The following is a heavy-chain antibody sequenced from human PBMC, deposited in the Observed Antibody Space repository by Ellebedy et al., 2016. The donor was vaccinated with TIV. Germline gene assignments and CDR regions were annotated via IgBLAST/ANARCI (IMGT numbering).Heavy chain of an antibody. CDR3: ATHHYTGNWSPNWFDP. V-gene: IGHV4-39*01. D-gene: IGHD6-13*01. Sequence: MPSETLSLTCSVPGGSIRSSYYFWGWIRQPPGKGLEWIGSIYYSGTTFYNPSLKSRVTMSVDTSKNQFSLDLSSVTAADTAIYYCATHHYTGNWSPNWFDPWGQGALITVSS. CDR2: IYYSGTT. CDR1: GGSIRSSYYF. J-gene: IGHJ5*02.